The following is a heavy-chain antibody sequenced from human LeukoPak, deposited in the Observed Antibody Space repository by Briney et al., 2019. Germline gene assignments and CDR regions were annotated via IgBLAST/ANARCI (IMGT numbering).Heavy chain of an antibody. CDR1: GYTLTELS. V-gene: IGHV1-24*01. Sequence: ASVKVSCKVSGYTLTELSMHWVRQAPGKGLEWMGGFDPEDGETIYAQKFQGRVTMTEDTSTDTAYMELSSLRSEDTAVYYRATTVYRYLNHHDYFDYWGQGTLVTVSS. CDR3: ATTVYRYLNHHDYFDY. CDR2: FDPEDGET. J-gene: IGHJ4*02. D-gene: IGHD3-16*02.